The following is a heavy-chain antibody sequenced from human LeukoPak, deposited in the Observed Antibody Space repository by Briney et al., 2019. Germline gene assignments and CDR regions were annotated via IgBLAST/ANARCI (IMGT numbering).Heavy chain of an antibody. Sequence: PSGTLSLTCTVSGGSISSTTYYWGWIRQPPGKGLEWIGSIYHSGSSYYNPSLKSRVTISVDTSKNQFSLELSSVTAADTAVYYCARERDNWFDPWGQGTLVTVSS. CDR2: IYHSGSS. V-gene: IGHV4-39*07. J-gene: IGHJ5*02. CDR1: GGSISSTTYY. CDR3: ARERDNWFDP.